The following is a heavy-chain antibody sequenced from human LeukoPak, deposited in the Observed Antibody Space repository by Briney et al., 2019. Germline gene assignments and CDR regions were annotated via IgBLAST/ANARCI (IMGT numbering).Heavy chain of an antibody. Sequence: GGSLRLSCTASGFTFSAYAMYWVRQAPGKGLEYVSGISNNGGSSFYADSVKGRFTISRDNSKNTLYLQMSSLRPEDTAVYYCVKLSSAYYFDYWGQGTLVTVSS. CDR3: VKLSSAYYFDY. CDR2: ISNNGGSS. D-gene: IGHD6-19*01. V-gene: IGHV3-64D*09. CDR1: GFTFSAYA. J-gene: IGHJ4*02.